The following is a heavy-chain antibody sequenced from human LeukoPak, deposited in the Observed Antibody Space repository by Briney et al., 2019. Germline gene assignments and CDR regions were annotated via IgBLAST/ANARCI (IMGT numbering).Heavy chain of an antibody. CDR1: GDSINAYY. CDR2: IYFSGTT. CDR3: ARAKGSSDYYTSAVYDY. D-gene: IGHD3-22*01. V-gene: IGHV4-59*01. J-gene: IGHJ4*02. Sequence: PSETLSLTCTVSGDSINAYYWGWIRQPPGKGLEWIGYIYFSGTTKYNPSLESRVTISVDTSKNQFSLKLSSVTAADTALYYCARAKGSSDYYTSAVYDYWGQGTLVTVSS.